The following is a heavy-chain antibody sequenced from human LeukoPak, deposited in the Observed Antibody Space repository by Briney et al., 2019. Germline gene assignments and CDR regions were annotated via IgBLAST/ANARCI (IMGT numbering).Heavy chain of an antibody. J-gene: IGHJ4*02. CDR1: GGSFSSYY. CDR3: ARWYSGSYRYYFDY. V-gene: IGHV4-59*01. Sequence: SETLSLTCTVSGGSFSSYYWGWIRQPPEKGLEWIGYIYYSGSTNYNPSLKSRVTMSVDTSKNQFSLKLSSVTAADTAVYYCARWYSGSYRYYFDYWGQGTLVTVSS. CDR2: IYYSGST. D-gene: IGHD1-26*01.